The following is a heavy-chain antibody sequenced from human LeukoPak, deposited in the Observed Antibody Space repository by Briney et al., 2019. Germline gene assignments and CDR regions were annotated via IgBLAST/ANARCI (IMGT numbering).Heavy chain of an antibody. CDR2: MFHNGST. J-gene: IGHJ6*02. CDR3: ARDLRRQTPRIAAAGTFGMDV. Sequence: SETLSLTCAVSGGSFSSGGFSWSWIRQPPGKGLEWIGYMFHNGSTHYSPSLQRRVTISVDRFKNQFSLKLSSVTAADTAVYYCARDLRRQTPRIAAAGTFGMDVWGQGTTVTVSS. V-gene: IGHV4-30-2*01. D-gene: IGHD6-13*01. CDR1: GGSFSSGGFS.